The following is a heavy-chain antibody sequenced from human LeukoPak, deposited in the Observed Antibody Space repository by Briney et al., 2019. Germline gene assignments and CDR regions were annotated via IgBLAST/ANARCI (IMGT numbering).Heavy chain of an antibody. J-gene: IGHJ4*02. V-gene: IGHV3-48*03. CDR1: GFIFSTFD. Sequence: QPGGSLRLSCEASGFIFSTFDMNWVRQAPGKGLEWVSYISPSGSDIYYADSVRGRVAISRDNAKSSLYLQMNSLRAEDTAVYYCARGRPVGYCSSPRCWGQGTLVTVSS. CDR2: ISPSGSDI. CDR3: ARGRPVGYCSSPRC. D-gene: IGHD2-2*01.